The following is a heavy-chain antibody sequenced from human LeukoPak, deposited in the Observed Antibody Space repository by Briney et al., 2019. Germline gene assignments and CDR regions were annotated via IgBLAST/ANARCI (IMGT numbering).Heavy chain of an antibody. V-gene: IGHV3-30*02. CDR2: IQTDGNTK. CDR1: GFTFSNYG. CDR3: AREESSLVLGGLAY. J-gene: IGHJ4*02. D-gene: IGHD6-13*01. Sequence: PGGSLRLSCAASGFTFSNYGIHWVRQAPGKGLEWVTFIQTDGNTKYYADSVRGRFTISRDNSKNTVSLQMNSLRAEGTAVYYCAREESSLVLGGLAYWGQGTLVTVSS.